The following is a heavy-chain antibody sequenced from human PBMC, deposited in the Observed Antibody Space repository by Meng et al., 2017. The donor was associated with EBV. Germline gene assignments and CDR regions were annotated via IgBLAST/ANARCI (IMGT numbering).Heavy chain of an antibody. D-gene: IGHD2-15*01. CDR2: MNPNSGNT. J-gene: IGHJ5*02. CDR1: GYTFTSYD. CDR3: ARGRGVYCSGGSCYPGWFDP. Sequence: QGELVQFGAGVKKHGASVKVSCKASGYTFTSYDINWVRQATGQGLEWMGWMNPNSGNTGYAQKFQGRVTMTRNTSISTAYMELSSLRSEDTAVYYCARGRGVYCSGGSCYPGWFDPWGQGTLVTVSS. V-gene: IGHV1-8*01.